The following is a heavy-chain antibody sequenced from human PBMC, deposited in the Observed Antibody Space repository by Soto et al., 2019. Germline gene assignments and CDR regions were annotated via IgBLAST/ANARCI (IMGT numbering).Heavy chain of an antibody. J-gene: IGHJ6*02. CDR2: INAGNGNT. CDR1: GYTFTSYA. CDR3: GSSATTADYYYGMDV. D-gene: IGHD1-26*01. V-gene: IGHV1-3*01. Sequence: EASVKVSCKASGYTFTSYAMHWVRQAPGQRLEWMGWINAGNGNTKYSQKIQGRVNITRDTSASTAYIELSSLRSEDTAVYYCGSSATTADYYYGMDVWGQGTTVTVSS.